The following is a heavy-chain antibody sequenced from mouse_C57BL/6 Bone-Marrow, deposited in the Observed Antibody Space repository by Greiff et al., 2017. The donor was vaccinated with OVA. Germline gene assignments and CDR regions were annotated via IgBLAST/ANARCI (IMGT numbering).Heavy chain of an antibody. D-gene: IGHD2-3*01. J-gene: IGHJ1*03. CDR1: GFTFNTYA. CDR3: VRDGSIYDGYWYFDV. V-gene: IGHV10-3*01. Sequence: EVQRVESGGGLVQPKGSLKLSCAASGFTFNTYAMHWVRQAPGKGLEWVARIRSKSSNYTTYYADSVKDRFTISRDNSQSMLYLQMNNLKTEDTAMYYCVRDGSIYDGYWYFDVWGTGTTVTVSS. CDR2: IRSKSSNYTT.